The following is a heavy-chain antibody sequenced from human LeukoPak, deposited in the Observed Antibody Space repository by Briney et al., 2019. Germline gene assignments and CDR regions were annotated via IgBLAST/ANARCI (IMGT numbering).Heavy chain of an antibody. CDR3: ARGGDIVVVPAAIPHWFDP. D-gene: IGHD2-2*01. J-gene: IGHJ5*02. V-gene: IGHV4-31*11. CDR2: IYYSGST. Sequence: PSETLSLTCAVYGGSFSGYYWSWIRQHPGKGLEWIGYIYYSGSTYYNPSLKSRVTISVDTSKNQFSLKLSSVTAADTAVYYCARGGDIVVVPAAIPHWFDPWGQGTLVTVSS. CDR1: GGSFSGYY.